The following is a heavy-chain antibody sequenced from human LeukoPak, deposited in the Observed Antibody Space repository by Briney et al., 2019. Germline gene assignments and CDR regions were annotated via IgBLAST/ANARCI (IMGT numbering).Heavy chain of an antibody. CDR2: INHSGST. V-gene: IGHV4-34*01. CDR1: GGSFSGYY. CDR3: ARGTVAVTGYYYYYMDV. D-gene: IGHD6-19*01. J-gene: IGHJ6*03. Sequence: PSETLSLTCAVYGGSFSGYYWSWIRQPPGKGLEWIGEINHSGSTNYNPSLKSRVTISVDTSKNQLSLKLSSVTAADTAVYYCARGTVAVTGYYYYYMDVWGKGTTVTVSS.